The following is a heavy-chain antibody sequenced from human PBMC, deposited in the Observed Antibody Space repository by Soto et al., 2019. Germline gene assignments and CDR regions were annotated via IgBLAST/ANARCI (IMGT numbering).Heavy chain of an antibody. CDR1: GFTFSGSA. CDR3: TSSVDGVVIPFDP. V-gene: IGHV3-73*01. Sequence: DVQLVESGGGLVQPGGSLKLSCAASGFTFSGSAMHWVRQASGKGLEWVGRIRSKANSYATAYAASVKGRFTISRDDSKNTAYLQMNSLKTEDTAVYYCTSSVDGVVIPFDPWGQGTLVTVCS. J-gene: IGHJ5*02. CDR2: IRSKANSYAT. D-gene: IGHD3-10*01.